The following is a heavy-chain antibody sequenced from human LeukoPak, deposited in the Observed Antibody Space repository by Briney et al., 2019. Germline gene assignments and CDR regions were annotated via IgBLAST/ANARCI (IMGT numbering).Heavy chain of an antibody. CDR1: GFTFSNSD. V-gene: IGHV3-30*02. CDR2: IRHDGSNE. CDR3: AKGPERWLQLEAFDI. J-gene: IGHJ3*02. D-gene: IGHD5-24*01. Sequence: PGGSLRLSCVASGFTFSNSDMHWVRQAPGKGLEWVAFIRHDGSNEYHADSVKGRFTNSRDNSKNTLYLQMNSLRVDDTAVYYCAKGPERWLQLEAFDIWGQGTMVTVSS.